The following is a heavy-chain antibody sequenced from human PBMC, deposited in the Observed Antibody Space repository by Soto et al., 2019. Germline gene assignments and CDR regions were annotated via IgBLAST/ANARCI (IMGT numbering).Heavy chain of an antibody. CDR2: IIPIFGTA. CDR3: AIDRGWNYVTTNYYYYGMDV. D-gene: IGHD1-7*01. Sequence: QVQLVQSGAEVKKPGSSVKVSCKASGGTFSSYAISWVRQAPGQGLEWMGGIIPIFGTANYAQKFQGRVTITADESTITAYMELSSLRSEDTAVYYCAIDRGWNYVTTNYYYYGMDVWGQGTTVTVSS. V-gene: IGHV1-69*01. J-gene: IGHJ6*02. CDR1: GGTFSSYA.